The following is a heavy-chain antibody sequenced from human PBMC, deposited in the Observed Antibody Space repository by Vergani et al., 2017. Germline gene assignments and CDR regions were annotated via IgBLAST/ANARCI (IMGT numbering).Heavy chain of an antibody. CDR2: IDPSSSYI. J-gene: IGHJ3*02. Sequence: EVQLLESGGGLVQPGGSLRLSCAASGFIFSDYNMNWVRQAPGKGLEWVSSIDPSSSYIYWADSVKGRFTISRDNAGNSLYLQMNSLRAEDTAVYYCARGSSSYQREDGCDIWGQGTLVSVSS. CDR3: ARGSSSYQREDGCDI. D-gene: IGHD6-13*01. V-gene: IGHV3-21*01. CDR1: GFIFSDYN.